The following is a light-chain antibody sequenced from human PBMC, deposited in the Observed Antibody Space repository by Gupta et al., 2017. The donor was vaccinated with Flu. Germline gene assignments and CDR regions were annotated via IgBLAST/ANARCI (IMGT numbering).Light chain of an antibody. V-gene: IGKV1-6*01. CDR2: GAS. Sequence: GDKVKITCRESQGIRKDLGWYQHKPGKSPELLIYGASTLQYGVLSRFTGSGSGTDFTLTISGVQPEDFATYYCLQDYSYPRTFGQGTKVEVK. J-gene: IGKJ1*01. CDR3: LQDYSYPRT. CDR1: QGIRKD.